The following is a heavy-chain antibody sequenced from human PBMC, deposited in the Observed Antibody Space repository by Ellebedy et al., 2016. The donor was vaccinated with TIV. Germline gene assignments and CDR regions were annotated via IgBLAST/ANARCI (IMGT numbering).Heavy chain of an antibody. Sequence: MPSETLSLTCTVSGGSIRSYYWNWVRQPAGKGLEWIGRIYTSGYTNYNPSLRSRVTLSFDTSKDQFSLKLSSVTAADTAVYYCARGDRRASMVIFDNWGQGTLVTVSS. J-gene: IGHJ4*02. CDR3: ARGDRRASMVIFDN. D-gene: IGHD4/OR15-4a*01. V-gene: IGHV4-4*07. CDR1: GGSIRSYY. CDR2: IYTSGYT.